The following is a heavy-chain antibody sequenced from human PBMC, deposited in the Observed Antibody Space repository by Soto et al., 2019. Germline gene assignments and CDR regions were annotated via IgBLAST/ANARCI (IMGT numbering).Heavy chain of an antibody. J-gene: IGHJ3*02. CDR2: IYYSGST. Sequence: TLSLTCTVSGGSISSYYWSWIRQPPGKGLEWIGYIYYSGSTNYNPSLKSRVTISVDTSKNQFSLKLSSVIAADTAVYYCARLWSSSWYEEPAFDIWGQGTMVTVSS. V-gene: IGHV4-59*08. D-gene: IGHD6-13*01. CDR3: ARLWSSSWYEEPAFDI. CDR1: GGSISSYY.